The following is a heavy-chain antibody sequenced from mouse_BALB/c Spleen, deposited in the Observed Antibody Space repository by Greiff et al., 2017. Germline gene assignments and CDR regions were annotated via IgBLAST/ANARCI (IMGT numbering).Heavy chain of an antibody. CDR2: IWAGGST. Sequence: VQLQQSGPGLVAPSQSLSITCTVSGFSLTSYGVHWVRQPPGKGLEWLGVIWAGGSTNYNSALMSRLSISKDNSKSQVFLKMNSLQTDDTAMYYCARARYYGSSYEGDYWGQGTSVTVSS. CDR1: GFSLTSYG. D-gene: IGHD1-1*01. CDR3: ARARYYGSSYEGDY. V-gene: IGHV2-9*02. J-gene: IGHJ4*01.